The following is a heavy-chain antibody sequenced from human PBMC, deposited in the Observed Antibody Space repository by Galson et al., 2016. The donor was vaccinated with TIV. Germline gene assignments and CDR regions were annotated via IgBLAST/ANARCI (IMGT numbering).Heavy chain of an antibody. D-gene: IGHD3-3*01. CDR1: GGIFRSYA. CDR2: IIAIFGIP. CDR3: ARGSSYYSNYLDV. Sequence: SVKVSCKASGGIFRSYAISWVRQAPGQGLEWMGGIIAIFGIPNYAQKFQGRVTITADESTTTVYMELSSLRSDDTAVYYCARGSSYYSNYLDVRGKGTTVTVSS. J-gene: IGHJ6*03. V-gene: IGHV1-69*13.